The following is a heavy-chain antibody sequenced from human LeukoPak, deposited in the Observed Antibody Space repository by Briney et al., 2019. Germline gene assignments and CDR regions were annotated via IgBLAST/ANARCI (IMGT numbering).Heavy chain of an antibody. V-gene: IGHV5-51*01. CDR2: IYPGDSDT. CDR3: ARILPTTVTQGHFDY. D-gene: IGHD4-17*01. J-gene: IGHJ4*02. Sequence: GESLKISCKGSGCSFTGNWIGWVRQMPGKGLEWMGIIYPGDSDTRYSPSFQGQVTISADKSISTAYLQWSSLKASDTAMYYCARILPTTVTQGHFDYWGKETLVTVSS. CDR1: GCSFTGNW.